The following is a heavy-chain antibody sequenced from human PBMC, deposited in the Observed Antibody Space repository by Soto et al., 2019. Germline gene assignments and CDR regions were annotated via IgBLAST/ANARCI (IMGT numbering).Heavy chain of an antibody. Sequence: VGSMILSCAASGLNFSSYCMHWVSQAPGKGLEWVAVIWYDGSNKYYADSVKGRFTISRDNSKNTLYLQMNSLRAEDTAVYYCARDMIVATINKPTYYGMDVWGQGTTVTVSS. V-gene: IGHV3-33*01. CDR3: ARDMIVATINKPTYYGMDV. D-gene: IGHD5-12*01. CDR2: IWYDGSNK. J-gene: IGHJ6*02. CDR1: GLNFSSYC.